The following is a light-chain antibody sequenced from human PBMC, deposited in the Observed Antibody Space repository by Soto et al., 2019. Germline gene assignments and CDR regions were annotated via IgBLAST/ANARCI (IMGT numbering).Light chain of an antibody. CDR3: QQYNNWPPLT. V-gene: IGKV3-15*01. Sequence: EIVMTQSPATLSLSPGERATLSCRASQSVSSNLAWYQQKPGQAPRLLIYGASTRATGIPARFSGSGSGTEFTLTISSLQSEDFAVYDCQQYNNWPPLTFGGGTKVEIK. CDR1: QSVSSN. CDR2: GAS. J-gene: IGKJ4*01.